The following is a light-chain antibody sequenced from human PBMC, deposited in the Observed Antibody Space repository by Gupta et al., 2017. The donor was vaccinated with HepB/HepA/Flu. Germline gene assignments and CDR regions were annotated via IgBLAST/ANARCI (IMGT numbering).Light chain of an antibody. CDR2: ADN. CDR3: HARDSNSNHGV. V-gene: IGLV3-19*01. J-gene: IGLJ3*02. CDR1: SLGSKY. Sequence: SSVLTQAPSVSVAVGQTARITCEGDSLGSKYASWYQQKPGQAPVLFVYADNNRPSGIPERFSGSNSGNTATLTITRAQAEDEADYYCHARDSNSNHGVFGGGTKLTVL.